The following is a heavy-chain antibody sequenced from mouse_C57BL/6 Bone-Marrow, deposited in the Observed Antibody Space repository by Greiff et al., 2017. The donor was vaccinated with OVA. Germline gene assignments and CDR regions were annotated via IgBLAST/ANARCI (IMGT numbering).Heavy chain of an antibody. CDR2: SRNKANDYTT. CDR1: GFTFSDFY. D-gene: IGHD1-1*01. Sequence: EVKLVESGGGLVQSGRSLRLSCATSGFTFSDFYMEWVRQAPGKGLEWIAASRNKANDYTTEYSASVKGRFIVSRDTSQSILYLQMNALRAEYTAIYYCARDAYYYGSSSYWYFDVWGTGTTVTVSS. V-gene: IGHV7-1*01. CDR3: ARDAYYYGSSSYWYFDV. J-gene: IGHJ1*03.